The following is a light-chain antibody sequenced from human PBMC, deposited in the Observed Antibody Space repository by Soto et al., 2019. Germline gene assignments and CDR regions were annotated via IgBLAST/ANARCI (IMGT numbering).Light chain of an antibody. J-gene: IGLJ1*01. CDR1: SSDGGSYNL. Sequence: QSALTQPASVSGSPGQSITISCTGTSSDGGSYNLVSWYQQHPGKAPKLMIYEGSKRPSGVSNRFSGSKSGNTASLTISGLQAEDEADYYCCSYAGSSTFYVFGTGTKGTVL. CDR3: CSYAGSSTFYV. CDR2: EGS. V-gene: IGLV2-23*01.